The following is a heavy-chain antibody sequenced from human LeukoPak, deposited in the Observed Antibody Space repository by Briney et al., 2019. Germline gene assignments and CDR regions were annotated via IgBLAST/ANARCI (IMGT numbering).Heavy chain of an antibody. D-gene: IGHD2-8*01. CDR2: IYHSGST. CDR3: ARDRDCTNGICYTDY. Sequence: SETLSLTCTVSNYSITGGYYWGWIRQPPGKGLEWIGNIYHSGSTYYNPSLKSRATISVDTSKNQFSLKLSSVTAADTAVYYCARDRDCTNGICYTDYWGQGTLVTVSS. V-gene: IGHV4-38-2*02. CDR1: NYSITGGYY. J-gene: IGHJ4*02.